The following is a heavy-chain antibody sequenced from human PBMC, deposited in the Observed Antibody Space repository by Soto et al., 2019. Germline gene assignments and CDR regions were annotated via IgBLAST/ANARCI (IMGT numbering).Heavy chain of an antibody. J-gene: IGHJ4*02. CDR2: IGGGDGKT. CDR3: VSDYASDRGVDLDF. D-gene: IGHD2-2*01. CDR1: GYSFTQYV. V-gene: IGHV1-3*01. Sequence: QVQLVQSGTEVKKPGASVKVSCKSSGYSFTQYVIHWVRQAPGQRLDWMGWIGGGDGKTYYSQNFQGSVTITKDTSASTAYMELSSRISEDTAMYYCVSDYASDRGVDLDFWGQGPLVTVSS.